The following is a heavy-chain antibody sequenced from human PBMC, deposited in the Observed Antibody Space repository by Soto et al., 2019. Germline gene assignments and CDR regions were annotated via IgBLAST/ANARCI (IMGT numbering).Heavy chain of an antibody. CDR3: ARLYGSGSYFPYYYYMDV. V-gene: IGHV4-39*01. CDR1: GGSISSSSYY. D-gene: IGHD3-10*01. Sequence: QLQLQESGPGLVKPSETLSLTCTVSGGSISSSSYYWGWIRQPPGKGLEWIGSIYYSGSTYYNPSLKSRVTISVDTSKNQCSLKLSSVTAADTAVYYCARLYGSGSYFPYYYYMDVWGKGTTVTVSS. J-gene: IGHJ6*03. CDR2: IYYSGST.